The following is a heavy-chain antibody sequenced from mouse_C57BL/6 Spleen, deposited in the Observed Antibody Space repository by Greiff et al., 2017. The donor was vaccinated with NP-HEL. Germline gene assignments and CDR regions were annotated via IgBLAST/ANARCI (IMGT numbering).Heavy chain of an antibody. CDR3: AKTSYYGSTDY. CDR2: IYPGSGNT. V-gene: IGHV1-66*01. CDR1: GYSFTSYY. Sequence: VMLVESGPELVKPGASVKISCKASGYSFTSYYIHWVKQRPGQGLEWIGWIYPGSGNTKYNEKFKGKATLTADTSSSTAYMQRSSLTSEDSAVYYCAKTSYYGSTDYWGQGTTLTVSS. D-gene: IGHD1-1*01. J-gene: IGHJ2*01.